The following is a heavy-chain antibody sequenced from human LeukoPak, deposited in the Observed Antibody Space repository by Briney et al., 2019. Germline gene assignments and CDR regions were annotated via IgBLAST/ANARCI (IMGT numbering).Heavy chain of an antibody. Sequence: PSETLSLTCTVSGGSISTSNYYWGWIRQPPGKGLEWIGNIFYSGSTNYNPSLKSRVTISVDTSKNQFSLKLSSVTAADTAVYYCARGGLGGSYSVSRDVDFDYWGQGTLVTVSS. CDR3: ARGGLGGSYSVSRDVDFDY. V-gene: IGHV4-39*07. J-gene: IGHJ4*02. CDR1: GGSISTSNYY. D-gene: IGHD1-26*01. CDR2: IFYSGST.